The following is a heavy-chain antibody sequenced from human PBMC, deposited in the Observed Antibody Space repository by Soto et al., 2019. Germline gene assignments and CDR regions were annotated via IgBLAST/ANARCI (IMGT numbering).Heavy chain of an antibody. CDR2: IYPNGDKT. J-gene: IGHJ4*02. D-gene: IGHD1-26*01. V-gene: IGHV1-46*04. CDR3: AREVSTGLGANEY. Sequence: QVQLVQSGAEVKEPGASVKISCKASGFSFTSYFMHWVRQAPGQGLEWMGMIYPNGDKTIFAQQLEGRVTMTKDTSTSTLVMELSGLRSEDTAVYFCAREVSTGLGANEYWGQGTLVTVSS. CDR1: GFSFTSYF.